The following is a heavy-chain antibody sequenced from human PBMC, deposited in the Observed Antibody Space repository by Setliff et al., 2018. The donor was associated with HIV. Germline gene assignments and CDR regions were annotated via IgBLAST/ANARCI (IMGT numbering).Heavy chain of an antibody. V-gene: IGHV5-51*01. CDR2: IYLGDSDT. D-gene: IGHD3-9*01. CDR1: EYSFSNYW. Sequence: GESLKISCKGSEYSFSNYWIDWVRQTPGKGLEWMGIIYLGDSDTRYSPSFQGQVTISAAKSISTAFLQWSSLKASDTAIYYCARHRHSGYYDVLTGVNWFDPWGQGTLVTVSS. J-gene: IGHJ5*02. CDR3: ARHRHSGYYDVLTGVNWFDP.